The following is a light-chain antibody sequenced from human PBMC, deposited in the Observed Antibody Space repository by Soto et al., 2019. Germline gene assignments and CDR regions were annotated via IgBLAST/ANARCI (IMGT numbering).Light chain of an antibody. CDR2: GTS. V-gene: IGKV3-20*01. CDR1: QTIKTRS. CDR3: QQYNNWPPAT. J-gene: IGKJ1*01. Sequence: EIVLTQSPGTLFLSPGERATLSCRASQTIKTRSLAWYQQKPGQAPRRLIYGTSSRPTNIPDRFSASGSGTDFTLTISRLEPDDFAVYYCQQYNNWPPATFGQGTRVEIK.